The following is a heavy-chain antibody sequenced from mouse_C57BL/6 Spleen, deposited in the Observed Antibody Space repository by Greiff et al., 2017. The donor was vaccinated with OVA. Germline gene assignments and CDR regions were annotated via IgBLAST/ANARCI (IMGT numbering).Heavy chain of an antibody. Sequence: VQLQQPGAELVKPGASVTLSCKASGYTFTSYWMHWVKQRPGQGLEWIGMIHPNSGSTNYNEKFKSKATLTVDKSSSTAYMQLSSLTSEDSAVYYCARGVPSSTVVDYWGQGTTLTVSS. CDR2: IHPNSGST. CDR3: ARGVPSSTVVDY. CDR1: GYTFTSYW. D-gene: IGHD1-1*01. V-gene: IGHV1-64*01. J-gene: IGHJ2*01.